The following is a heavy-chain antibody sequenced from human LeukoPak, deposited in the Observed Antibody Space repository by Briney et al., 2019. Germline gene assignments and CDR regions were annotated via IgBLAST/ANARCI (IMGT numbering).Heavy chain of an antibody. CDR2: INPSGGST. CDR3: AREVRGLYSSSPLDY. CDR1: GYTFTSYY. V-gene: IGHV1-46*01. D-gene: IGHD6-6*01. Sequence: ASVKVSCKASGYTFTSYYMHWVRQASGQGLEWMGIINPSGGSTSYAQKFQGRVTMTRDTSTSTAYMELSSLRSEDTAVYYCAREVRGLYSSSPLDYWGQGTLVTVSS. J-gene: IGHJ4*02.